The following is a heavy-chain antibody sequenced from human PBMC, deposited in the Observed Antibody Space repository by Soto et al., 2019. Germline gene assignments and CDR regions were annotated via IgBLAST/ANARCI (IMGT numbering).Heavy chain of an antibody. CDR2: ISYAGGNK. CDR3: AKDGGAGNFYHYGADV. J-gene: IGHJ6*02. CDR1: GFTFSNFG. V-gene: IGHV3-30*18. D-gene: IGHD3-16*01. Sequence: PGGSLRLSCAASGFTFSNFGMHWVRQAPGKGLEWVAFISYAGGNKYYADSVKGRFTISRDNSKTLYLQMNSLRREDTAVYYCAKDGGAGNFYHYGADVWGQGTTVTVSS.